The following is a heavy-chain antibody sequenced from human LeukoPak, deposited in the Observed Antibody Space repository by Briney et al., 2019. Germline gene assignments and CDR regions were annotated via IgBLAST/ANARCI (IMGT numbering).Heavy chain of an antibody. D-gene: IGHD5-12*01. CDR3: ARNPSSSSGYDWEYNWFDP. CDR2: IYYSGST. Sequence: SETLSLTCTVSGGSISSSSYYWGWIRQPPGKGLEWIGSIYYSGSTYYNPSLKSRVTISVDTSKNQFSLRLSSVTAADTAVYYCARNPSSSSGYDWEYNWFDPWGQGTLVTVSS. CDR1: GGSISSSSYY. V-gene: IGHV4-39*07. J-gene: IGHJ5*02.